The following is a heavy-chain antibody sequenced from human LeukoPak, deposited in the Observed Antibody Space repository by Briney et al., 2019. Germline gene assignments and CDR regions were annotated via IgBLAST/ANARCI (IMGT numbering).Heavy chain of an antibody. V-gene: IGHV3-23*01. CDR1: GFTFSSYA. Sequence: PGGSLRLSCAASGFTFSSYAMSWVRQAPGKGLEWVSAISGSGGSTYYADSVKGRFTISRDNSKNMLYLQMNSLRAEDTAVYYCAKGRRITIFGVVKGGDYFDYWGQGTLVTVSS. D-gene: IGHD3-3*01. CDR3: AKGRRITIFGVVKGGDYFDY. CDR2: ISGSGGST. J-gene: IGHJ4*02.